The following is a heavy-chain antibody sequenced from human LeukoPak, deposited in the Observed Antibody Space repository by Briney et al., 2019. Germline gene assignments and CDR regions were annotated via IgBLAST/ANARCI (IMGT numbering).Heavy chain of an antibody. CDR1: GFTFSSYA. Sequence: GGSLRLSCAASGFTFSSYAMSWVRQAPGKGLEWVSAISGSGGGTHYADSVKGRFTISRDNSKNTLYLQMNSLRAEDTAVYYCAKAEGITMIVVVITPFDYWGQGTLVTVSS. CDR3: AKAEGITMIVVVITPFDY. CDR2: ISGSGGGT. J-gene: IGHJ4*02. D-gene: IGHD3-22*01. V-gene: IGHV3-23*01.